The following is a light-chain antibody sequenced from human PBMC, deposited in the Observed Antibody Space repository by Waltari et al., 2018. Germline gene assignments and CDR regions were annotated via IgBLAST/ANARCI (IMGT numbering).Light chain of an antibody. CDR3: QQYFNTPIT. J-gene: IGKJ4*01. Sequence: EIVMTQSPDSLAVSLGERVTINCRYSQTILDTYDKNYLAWHQQKPGQSPRLLIYWASTREFGVPDRFSGSGSGTDFTLTISGLQAEDVAVYYCQQYFNTPITFGGGTKVEIK. CDR1: QTILDTYDKNY. V-gene: IGKV4-1*01. CDR2: WAS.